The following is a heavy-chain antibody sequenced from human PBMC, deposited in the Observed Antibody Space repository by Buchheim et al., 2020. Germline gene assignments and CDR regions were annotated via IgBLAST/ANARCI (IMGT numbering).Heavy chain of an antibody. D-gene: IGHD2-15*01. J-gene: IGHJ4*02. CDR2: IKPDGSEM. CDR3: AKEHCSGGSCYVGLDY. V-gene: IGHV3-7*04. Sequence: EVLLVESGGDLVQPGGSLRLSCATSGFTFSSYWMTWVRWAPGRGLEWVANIKPDGSEMYYVDSVKGRFIISRDNPENSLYLQMNSLRAEDTAVYYCAKEHCSGGSCYVGLDYWGQGTL. CDR1: GFTFSSYW.